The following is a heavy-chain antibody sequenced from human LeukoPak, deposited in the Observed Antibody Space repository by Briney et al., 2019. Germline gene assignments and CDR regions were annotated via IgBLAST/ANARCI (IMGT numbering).Heavy chain of an antibody. V-gene: IGHV3-48*04. J-gene: IGHJ4*02. CDR1: GFTFSSYS. CDR3: ARDREYSSSSFLSDY. Sequence: GGSLRLSCAASGFTFSSYSMNWVRQAPGKGLEWVSYISSSSSTIYYADSVKGRFTISRDNAKNSLYLQMNSLRAEDTAVYYCARDREYSSSSFLSDYWGQGTLVTVSS. CDR2: ISSSSSTI. D-gene: IGHD6-6*01.